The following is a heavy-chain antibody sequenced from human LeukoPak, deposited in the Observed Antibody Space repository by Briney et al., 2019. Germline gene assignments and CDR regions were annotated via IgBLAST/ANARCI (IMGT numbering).Heavy chain of an antibody. CDR1: GYSFTRYW. Sequence: PGESLKISCKGSGYSFTRYWIGWVRQMPGKGLEWMGIIYPGDPDTRYSPSFQGQVTISADKSISTAYLQWSSLKASDTAMYYCARPRYNWNDRAYYYYTMDVWGQGTTVTVSS. CDR3: ARPRYNWNDRAYYYYTMDV. V-gene: IGHV5-51*01. J-gene: IGHJ6*02. CDR2: IYPGDPDT. D-gene: IGHD1-20*01.